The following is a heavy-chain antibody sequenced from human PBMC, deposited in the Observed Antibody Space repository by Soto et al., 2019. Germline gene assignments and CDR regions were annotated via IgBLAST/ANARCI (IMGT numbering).Heavy chain of an antibody. J-gene: IGHJ6*02. V-gene: IGHV1-69*13. Sequence: ASVKVSCKASGGTFSSYAISWVRQAPGQGLEWMGGIIPIFGTANYAQKFQGRVTITADESTSTAYMELGRLLSEYTPVYYCASRFHPYPTTVTMRYYYGMDVWGQGTTVTVSS. D-gene: IGHD4-17*01. CDR2: IIPIFGTA. CDR1: GGTFSSYA. CDR3: ASRFHPYPTTVTMRYYYGMDV.